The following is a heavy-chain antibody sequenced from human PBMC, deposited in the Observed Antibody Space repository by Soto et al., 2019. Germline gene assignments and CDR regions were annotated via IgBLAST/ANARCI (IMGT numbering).Heavy chain of an antibody. CDR2: VNPNSGNT. Sequence: GASVKVSCKASGYTFTSYDINWVRQATGQGLEWMGWVNPNSGNTGCAQKFQGRVTMTRNTSIGTAYMELSSLRSEDTAVYYCARAQLWFVGYYYYGMDVWGQGTTVTVSS. CDR3: ARAQLWFVGYYYYGMDV. V-gene: IGHV1-8*01. J-gene: IGHJ6*02. D-gene: IGHD5-18*01. CDR1: GYTFTSYD.